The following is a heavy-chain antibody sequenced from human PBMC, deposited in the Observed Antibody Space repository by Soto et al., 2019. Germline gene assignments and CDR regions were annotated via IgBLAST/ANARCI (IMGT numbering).Heavy chain of an antibody. CDR2: IYYSGNT. V-gene: IGHV4-61*08. D-gene: IGHD5-12*01. Sequence: PSETLSRPCTVSGGYVGSVDYYWRWIQQPRGKGLEWIGYIYYSGNTNYSPCLKSRVIISVDTSKNLFSLKLTSVTAADTAVYYCARDEYGYGDSYDSWGQGNLVTASS. CDR1: GGYVGSVDYY. CDR3: ARDEYGYGDSYDS. J-gene: IGHJ4*02.